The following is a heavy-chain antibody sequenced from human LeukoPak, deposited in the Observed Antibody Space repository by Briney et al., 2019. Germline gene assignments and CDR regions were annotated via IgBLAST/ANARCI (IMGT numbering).Heavy chain of an antibody. J-gene: IGHJ4*02. CDR1: GFTFSNYA. Sequence: PGGSLRLSFAASGFTFSNYAMSWVCQAPGKGLEGVSLICGSIGSTSYAGSIKGRFTISRDTTNKTMYMKMNSLKTEDTAIYYCAKEMTTVTTRSQLDYWGQGTLVTVSS. CDR3: AKEMTTVTTRSQLDY. V-gene: IGHV3-23*01. D-gene: IGHD4-17*01. CDR2: ICGSIGST.